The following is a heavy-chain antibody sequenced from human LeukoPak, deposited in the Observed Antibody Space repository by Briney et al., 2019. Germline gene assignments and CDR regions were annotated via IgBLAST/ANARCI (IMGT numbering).Heavy chain of an antibody. Sequence: PSQTLSLTXTVSGGSISSGSYYWSWIRQPAGEGLEWIGRIYTSGSTNYNPPLKSRVTISVDTSKNQFSLKLSSVTAADTAVYYCARGGCSGGSCYVDYWGRGTLVTVSS. CDR3: ARGGCSGGSCYVDY. V-gene: IGHV4-61*02. D-gene: IGHD2-15*01. J-gene: IGHJ4*02. CDR2: IYTSGST. CDR1: GGSISSGSYY.